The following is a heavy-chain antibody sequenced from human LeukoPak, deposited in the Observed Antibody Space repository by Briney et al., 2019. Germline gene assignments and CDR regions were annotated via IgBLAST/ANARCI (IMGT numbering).Heavy chain of an antibody. CDR1: GFTFSSYW. CDR3: ARDLASYSSGWYY. D-gene: IGHD6-19*01. CDR2: IKQDGSEK. V-gene: IGHV3-7*05. Sequence: QSGGSLRLSCAASGFTFSSYWMSWVRQAPGKGLEWVANIKQDGSEKYYVDSVKGRFTISRDNAKNSLYLQMNSLRAEDTAVYYCARDLASYSSGWYYWGQGTLVTVSS. J-gene: IGHJ4*02.